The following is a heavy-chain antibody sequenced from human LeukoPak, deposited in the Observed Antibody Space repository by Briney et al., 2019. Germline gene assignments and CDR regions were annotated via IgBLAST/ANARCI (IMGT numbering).Heavy chain of an antibody. CDR1: GFTFSNYG. Sequence: GGSLRLSCAASGFTFSNYGMHWVRQAPGKGLEWVAFIRYDGSNKFYADSVKGRFTISRDNSKNTLYLQMNNLRAEDTAVYYCATAPYSSGWTDYYFDYWGQGTLVTVSS. D-gene: IGHD6-19*01. V-gene: IGHV3-30*02. CDR3: ATAPYSSGWTDYYFDY. CDR2: IRYDGSNK. J-gene: IGHJ4*02.